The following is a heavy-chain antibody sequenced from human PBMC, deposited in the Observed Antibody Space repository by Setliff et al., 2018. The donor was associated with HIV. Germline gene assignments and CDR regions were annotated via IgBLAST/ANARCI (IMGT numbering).Heavy chain of an antibody. J-gene: IGHJ6*02. CDR3: ARVRRYYYGMDV. CDR2: IYIGGST. V-gene: IGHV3-53*01. Sequence: PSETLFLSCAASGFTVSSNYMSWVRQAPGKGLEWVSVIYIGGSTYYADSVKGRFTISRDNSKNTLYLQMNSLRAEDTAVYYWARVRRYYYGMDVWGQGTTVTVSS. CDR1: GFTVSSNY.